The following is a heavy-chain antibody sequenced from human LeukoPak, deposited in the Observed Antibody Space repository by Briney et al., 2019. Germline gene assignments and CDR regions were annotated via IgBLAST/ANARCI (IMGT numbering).Heavy chain of an antibody. CDR3: ARARLLRYFDWLYGDYYGMDV. CDR1: GGSFSGYY. CDR2: INHSGST. J-gene: IGHJ6*02. Sequence: SETLSLTCAVYGGSFSGYYWSWIRQPPGKGLGWIGEINHSGSTNYNPSLKSRVTISVDTSKNQFSLKLSSVTAADTAVYYRARARLLRYFDWLYGDYYGMDVWGQGTTVTVSS. D-gene: IGHD3-9*01. V-gene: IGHV4-34*01.